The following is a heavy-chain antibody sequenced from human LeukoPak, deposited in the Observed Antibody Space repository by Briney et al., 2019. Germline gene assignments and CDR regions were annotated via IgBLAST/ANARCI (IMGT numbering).Heavy chain of an antibody. J-gene: IGHJ6*04. CDR2: IIPIFGTA. V-gene: IGHV1-69*13. CDR1: VGTFSSYA. Sequence: ASVKVSCKASVGTFSSYAISWVRQAPGQGLEWMGGIIPIFGTANYAQKFQGRVTITADESTSTAYMELSSLRSEDTAVYYCARDDCSGGSCYSDYYGMDVWGKGTTVTVSS. CDR3: ARDDCSGGSCYSDYYGMDV. D-gene: IGHD2-15*01.